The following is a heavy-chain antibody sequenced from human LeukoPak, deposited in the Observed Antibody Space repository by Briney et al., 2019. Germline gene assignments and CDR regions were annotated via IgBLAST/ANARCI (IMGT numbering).Heavy chain of an antibody. CDR2: IYHSGTT. CDR3: ARDKIAAAGTSVD. J-gene: IGHJ4*01. Sequence: PSETLSLTCSVSGGSVSSGSYYWSWIRQPPGKGLEWIGYIYHSGTTKYNPSLKSRVTISVDTSKNQFSLKMTSVTAADTAVYYCARDKIAAAGTSVDWGHGTLVTVSS. CDR1: GGSVSSGSYY. V-gene: IGHV4-61*01. D-gene: IGHD6-13*01.